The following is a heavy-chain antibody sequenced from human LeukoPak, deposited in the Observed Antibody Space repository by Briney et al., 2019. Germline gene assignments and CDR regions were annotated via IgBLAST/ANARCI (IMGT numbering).Heavy chain of an antibody. Sequence: ASVKVSCKASGYTFTAYYTHWVRQAPGQGLEWMAFINPNSGDTYSAPQFQGRVTMTRDTSISTASMELSWLSSDDTAVYYCATGVATAFTYWGQGTLVTVSS. V-gene: IGHV1-2*02. CDR2: INPNSGDT. D-gene: IGHD5-18*01. J-gene: IGHJ4*02. CDR1: GYTFTAYY. CDR3: ATGVATAFTY.